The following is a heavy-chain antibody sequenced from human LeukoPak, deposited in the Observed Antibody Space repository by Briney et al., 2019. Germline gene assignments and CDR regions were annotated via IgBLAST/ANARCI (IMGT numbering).Heavy chain of an antibody. CDR3: ARDSGSWSTNWFDP. Sequence: SETLSLTCTVSGGSISSGSYYWSWIRQPAGKGLEWIGRIYTSGSTNYNPSLKSRVTISVDTSKNQFSLKLSSVTAADTAVYYCARDSGSWSTNWFDPWGQGTLVTVSS. CDR2: IYTSGST. CDR1: GGSISSGSYY. V-gene: IGHV4-61*02. D-gene: IGHD6-13*01. J-gene: IGHJ5*02.